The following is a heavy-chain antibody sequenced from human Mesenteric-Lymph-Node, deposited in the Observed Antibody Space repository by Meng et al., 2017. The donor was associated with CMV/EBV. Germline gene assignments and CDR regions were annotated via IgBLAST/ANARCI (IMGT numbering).Heavy chain of an antibody. CDR2: IYSGVDT. CDR1: GFTVSRNH. Sequence: GESLKISCAASGFTVSRNHMSWVRQAPGKGLEWVSVIYSGVDTYYADSVKGRFTISRDDSKNTLYLQMNSLRAEDTAVYYCARDLGIFAFDYWGQGTPVTVSS. V-gene: IGHV3-66*02. J-gene: IGHJ4*02. CDR3: ARDLGIFAFDY. D-gene: IGHD6-13*01.